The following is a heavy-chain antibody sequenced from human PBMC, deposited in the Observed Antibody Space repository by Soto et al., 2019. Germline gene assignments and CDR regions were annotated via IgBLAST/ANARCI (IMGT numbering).Heavy chain of an antibody. CDR2: IIPIFGTA. Sequence: SYAISWVRQAPGQGLEWMGGIIPIFGTANYAQKFQGRVTITADESTSTAYMELSSLRSEDTAVYYCARDQPDIAAAEDDAFDIWGQGTMVTVSS. J-gene: IGHJ3*02. D-gene: IGHD6-13*01. CDR3: ARDQPDIAAAEDDAFDI. V-gene: IGHV1-69*01. CDR1: SYA.